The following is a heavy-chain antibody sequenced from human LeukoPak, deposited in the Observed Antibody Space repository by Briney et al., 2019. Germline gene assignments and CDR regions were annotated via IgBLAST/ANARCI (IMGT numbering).Heavy chain of an antibody. CDR1: GGTFSGYA. CDR3: ARVSTSGYRDWLDP. Sequence: ASVKVSCKASGGTFSGYAISWVRQAPGQGLEWMGWIYPKSGGTNSAQKFQGRVTMTRDTSISTAYMELSRLKFDDTAVYYCARVSTSGYRDWLDPWGQGTLVTVSS. J-gene: IGHJ5*02. V-gene: IGHV1-2*02. CDR2: IYPKSGGT. D-gene: IGHD3-9*01.